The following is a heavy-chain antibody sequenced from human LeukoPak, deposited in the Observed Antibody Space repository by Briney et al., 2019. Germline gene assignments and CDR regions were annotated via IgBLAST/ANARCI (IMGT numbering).Heavy chain of an antibody. V-gene: IGHV1-2*02. J-gene: IGHJ5*02. CDR2: INPNNGGT. Sequence: VASVKVSCKTSGYSFTAYYFHWVRQAPGQGLEWMEWINPNNGGTSSAQKFQGRVTMTRDTSITTVYMEVTWLTSDDTAIYYCARADRLHGGPYLIGPWGQGTLVTVSS. CDR3: ARADRLHGGPYLIGP. D-gene: IGHD2-21*01. CDR1: GYSFTAYY.